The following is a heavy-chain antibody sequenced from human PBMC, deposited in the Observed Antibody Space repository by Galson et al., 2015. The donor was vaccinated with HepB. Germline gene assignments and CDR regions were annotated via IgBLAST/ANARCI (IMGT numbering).Heavy chain of an antibody. CDR1: GGSISSGGYY. Sequence: TLSLTCTVSGGSISSGGYYWSWIRQHPGKGLEWIGYIYYSGSTYYNPSLKSRVTISVDTSKNQFSLKLSSVTAADTAVYYCAASGSYSADAFDIWGQGTMVTVSS. CDR2: IYYSGST. J-gene: IGHJ3*02. V-gene: IGHV4-31*03. CDR3: AASGSYSADAFDI. D-gene: IGHD1-26*01.